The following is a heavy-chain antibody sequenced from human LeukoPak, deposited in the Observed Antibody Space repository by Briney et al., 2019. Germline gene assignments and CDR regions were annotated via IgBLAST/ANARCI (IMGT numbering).Heavy chain of an antibody. CDR1: GGSISSSSYY. J-gene: IGHJ3*02. D-gene: IGHD4-17*01. CDR3: ATHDYARSGAFDI. CDR2: IYYSGST. V-gene: IGHV4-39*01. Sequence: SETLSLTCTVSGGSISSSSYYWGWIRQPPGKGLEWIGSIYYSGSTYYNPSLKSRVTISVDTSKNQFSLKLSSVTAADTAVYYCATHDYARSGAFDIWGQGTMVTVSS.